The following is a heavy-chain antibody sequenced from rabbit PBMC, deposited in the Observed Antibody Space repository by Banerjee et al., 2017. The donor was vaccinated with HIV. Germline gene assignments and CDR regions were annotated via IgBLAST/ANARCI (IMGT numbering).Heavy chain of an antibody. Sequence: QEQLEESGGDLVKPEGSLTLTCTASGFSFSNKYVMCWVRQAPGKGLEWIACINTSSGSTVYATWAKGRFTISRTSSTTVALQMTSLTAADTATYFCARFFPVNSAYYDLWGQGTLVTVS. V-gene: IGHV1S45*01. CDR2: INTSSGST. D-gene: IGHD1-1*01. CDR3: ARFFPVNSAYYDL. J-gene: IGHJ3*01. CDR1: GFSFSNKYV.